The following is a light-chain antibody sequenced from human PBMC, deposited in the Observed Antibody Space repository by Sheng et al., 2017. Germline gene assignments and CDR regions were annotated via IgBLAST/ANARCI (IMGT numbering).Light chain of an antibody. CDR2: GAS. Sequence: ETVMTQSPATLSVSPGDRVTLSCRASQSISSSLAWYQQKPGQSPRLLVYGASTRATGVPARFSGGGSGTEFTLTISSLQSEDFAVYYCQQYNNWPPGTFGPWDQSGYQT. CDR1: QSISSS. J-gene: IGKJ3*01. V-gene: IGKV3-15*01. CDR3: QQYNNWPPGT.